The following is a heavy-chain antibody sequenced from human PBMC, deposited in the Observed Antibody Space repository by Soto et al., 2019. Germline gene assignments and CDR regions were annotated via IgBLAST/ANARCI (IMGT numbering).Heavy chain of an antibody. CDR1: GYTFTSDD. J-gene: IGHJ6*02. CDR3: ARGLYSSGWYHYYGMDV. Sequence: ASVKVSCKASGYTFTSDDINWVRQATGQGLEWMGWMNPNSGNTGYAQKFQGRVTMTRNTSISTAYMELSSLRSEDTAVYYCARGLYSSGWYHYYGMDVWGQGTTVTVSS. V-gene: IGHV1-8*01. D-gene: IGHD6-19*01. CDR2: MNPNSGNT.